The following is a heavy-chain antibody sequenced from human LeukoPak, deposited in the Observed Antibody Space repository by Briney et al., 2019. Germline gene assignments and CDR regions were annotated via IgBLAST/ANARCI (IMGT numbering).Heavy chain of an antibody. V-gene: IGHV1-24*01. Sequence: ASVKVSCKVSGDTLTDLTIHWVRQAPEKGLEWMGGFSPEDGETIYAQKFQGRVIMTEDTSTATAYMELRSLRSEDTAVYYCATDFVVRGVIIEARSFDIWGQGTMVTVSS. CDR2: FSPEDGET. CDR1: GDTLTDLT. J-gene: IGHJ3*02. CDR3: ATDFVVRGVIIEARSFDI. D-gene: IGHD3-10*01.